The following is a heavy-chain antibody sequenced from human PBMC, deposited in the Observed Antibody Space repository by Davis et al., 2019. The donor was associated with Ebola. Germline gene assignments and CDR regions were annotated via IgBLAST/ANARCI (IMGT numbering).Heavy chain of an antibody. CDR1: GFTFSFYP. D-gene: IGHD6-6*01. CDR3: AKDSIAARGIPDY. J-gene: IGHJ4*02. V-gene: IGHV3-30*04. Sequence: GESLKISCAASGFTFSFYPMHWVRQAPGKGLEWVAVISYDGSNKHYRDSVKGRFSISRDSSKNTLYLQMNSLRAEDTAVYYCAKDSIAARGIPDYWGQGTLVTVSS. CDR2: ISYDGSNK.